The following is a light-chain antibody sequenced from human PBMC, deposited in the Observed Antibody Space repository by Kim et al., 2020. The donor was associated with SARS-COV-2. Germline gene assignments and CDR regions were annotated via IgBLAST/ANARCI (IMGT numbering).Light chain of an antibody. Sequence: SSELTQDPAVSVALGQTARITCRGDSLRNYYASWYQQRPGQAPILVIYAKNNRPSGIPDRFSGSSSGNTASLTITGAQAEDEADYYCYSRDGSNNHRVFGGGTQLTVL. CDR2: AKN. J-gene: IGLJ3*02. V-gene: IGLV3-19*01. CDR1: SLRNYY. CDR3: YSRDGSNNHRV.